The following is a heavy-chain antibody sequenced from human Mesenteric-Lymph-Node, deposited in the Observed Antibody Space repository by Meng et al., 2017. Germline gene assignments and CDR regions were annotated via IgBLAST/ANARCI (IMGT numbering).Heavy chain of an antibody. J-gene: IGHJ4*02. CDR2: INHSGST. V-gene: IGHV4-34*01. D-gene: IGHD5-12*01. Sequence: SQTLSLTCAVYGGSFSGYYWSWIRQPPGKGLEWIGEINHSGSTNYNPSLKSRVTISVDTSKNQFSLKLSSVTAADTAVYYCAQAGGYSGYDYAFLYWGQGTLVTVSS. CDR3: AQAGGYSGYDYAFLY. CDR1: GGSFSGYY.